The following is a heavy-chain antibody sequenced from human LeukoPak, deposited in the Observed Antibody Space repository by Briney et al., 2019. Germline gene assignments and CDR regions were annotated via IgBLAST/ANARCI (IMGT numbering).Heavy chain of an antibody. J-gene: IGHJ4*02. D-gene: IGHD3-22*01. V-gene: IGHV1-18*01. CDR2: ISAYNGNT. CDR1: GYTFTSYG. Sequence: ASVKVSCKASGYTFTSYGISWVRQAPGQGLEWMGWISAYNGNTNYAQKFQGRVTMTRDTSISTAYMELSRLRSDDTAVYYCARGLYYYDSSGYYIWGQGTLVTVSS. CDR3: ARGLYYYDSSGYYI.